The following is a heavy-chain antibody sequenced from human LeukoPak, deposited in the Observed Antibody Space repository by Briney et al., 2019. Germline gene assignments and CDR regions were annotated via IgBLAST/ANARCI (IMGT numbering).Heavy chain of an antibody. CDR2: INSDGSIT. D-gene: IGHD5-18*01. V-gene: IGHV3-74*01. Sequence: PGGSLRLSCAASGFTFTTYWMHWVRQAPGKGLVWVSHINSDGSITSYADSVKGRFTISRDNANNTLYLQMNSLRAEDTAVYYCARDAVDTANAVWGQGTTVTVSS. J-gene: IGHJ6*02. CDR3: ARDAVDTANAV. CDR1: GFTFTTYW.